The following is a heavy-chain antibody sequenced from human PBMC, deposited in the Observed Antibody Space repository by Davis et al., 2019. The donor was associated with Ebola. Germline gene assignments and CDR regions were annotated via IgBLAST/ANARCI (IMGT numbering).Heavy chain of an antibody. CDR3: ARSRTVGATGGDY. Sequence: PGGSLRLSCAASGFTFDDYAMHWVRQAPGKGLEWVSGISWNSGSIGYADSVKGRFTISRDNAKNSLYLQMNSLRAEDTAVYYCARSRTVGATGGDYWGQGTLVTVSS. J-gene: IGHJ4*02. D-gene: IGHD1-26*01. CDR1: GFTFDDYA. CDR2: ISWNSGSI. V-gene: IGHV3-9*01.